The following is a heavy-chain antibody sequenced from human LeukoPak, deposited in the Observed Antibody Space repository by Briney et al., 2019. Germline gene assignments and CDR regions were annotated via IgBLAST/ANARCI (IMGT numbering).Heavy chain of an antibody. V-gene: IGHV3-48*03. J-gene: IGHJ4*02. CDR1: GFTFSNYE. CDR3: ARDQTLFGVVIDY. Sequence: GGSLRLSRAASGFTFSNYEMNWVRQAPGKGLEWVSYISSSGSPIYYADSVKGRFTISRDNARNSLYLQMNSLRAEDTAVYYCARDQTLFGVVIDYWGQGTLVAVSS. CDR2: ISSSGSPI. D-gene: IGHD3-3*01.